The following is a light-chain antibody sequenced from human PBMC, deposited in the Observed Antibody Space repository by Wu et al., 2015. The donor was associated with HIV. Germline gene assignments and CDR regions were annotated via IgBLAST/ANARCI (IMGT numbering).Light chain of an antibody. V-gene: IGKV3-15*01. CDR2: DAS. Sequence: EVVVTQTPATLSVSPGERATLSCRASQSVGTNLAWYQQKPGQAPRLLIYDASTRATGIPTRFSGSGSGTDLTLTISSLEPEDFAVYYCQQYGRSPGTFGQGTKVEIK. J-gene: IGKJ1*01. CDR1: QSVGTN. CDR3: QQYGRSPGT.